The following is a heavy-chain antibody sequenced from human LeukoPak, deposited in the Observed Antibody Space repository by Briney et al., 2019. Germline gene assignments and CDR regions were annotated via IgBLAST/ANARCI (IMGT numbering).Heavy chain of an antibody. V-gene: IGHV3-21*01. D-gene: IGHD4-17*01. CDR3: ARETSGDYYFDY. CDR1: GFTFSSYS. J-gene: IGHJ4*02. CDR2: ISSSSSYI. Sequence: PGGSLRLSCAASGFTFSSYSMNWVRQAPGKGLEWVSSISSSSSYIYYADSVKGRFTISRDNAKNSLYLQMNSLRAEDTAVYYCARETSGDYYFDYWGQGTLVTVSS.